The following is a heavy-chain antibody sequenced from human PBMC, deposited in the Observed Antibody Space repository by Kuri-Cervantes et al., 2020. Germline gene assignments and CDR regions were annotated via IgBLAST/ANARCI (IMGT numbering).Heavy chain of an antibody. Sequence: SVKVSCKASGGTFSSYAISWVRQAPGQGLEWMGGIIPIFGTANYAQKFQGRVTITADESTSTAYMELSSLRSEDTAVYYCARAAGAYCDGDCHNRFDPWGQGTLVTVSS. CDR3: ARAAGAYCDGDCHNRFDP. CDR2: IIPIFGTA. CDR1: GGTFSSYA. J-gene: IGHJ5*02. D-gene: IGHD2-21*01. V-gene: IGHV1-69*13.